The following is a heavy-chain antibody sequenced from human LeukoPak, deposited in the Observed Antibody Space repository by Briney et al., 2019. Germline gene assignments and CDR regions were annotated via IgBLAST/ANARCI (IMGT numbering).Heavy chain of an antibody. CDR2: INHSGST. J-gene: IGHJ4*02. Sequence: SETLSLTCAVYGGSFSGYYWSWIRQPPGKGLEWIGEINHSGSTNYNPSLKSRVTISVDTSKNQFSLKLSSVTAADTAVYYCARDARYDILTGYYKGYFDYWGQGTLVTVSS. CDR3: ARDARYDILTGYYKGYFDY. CDR1: GGSFSGYY. D-gene: IGHD3-9*01. V-gene: IGHV4-34*01.